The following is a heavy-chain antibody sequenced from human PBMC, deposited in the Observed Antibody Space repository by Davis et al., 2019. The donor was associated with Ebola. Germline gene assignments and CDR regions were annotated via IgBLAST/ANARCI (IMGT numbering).Heavy chain of an antibody. D-gene: IGHD4-17*01. J-gene: IGHJ6*02. CDR2: INTNTGNP. CDR1: GYTFTSYA. Sequence: ASVKVSCKASGYTFTSYAMNWVRQAPGQGLEWMGWINTNTGNPTYAQGFTGRFVFSLDTPVSTAYLQISSLKAEDTAVYYCARDLPEVTTVITYYYYGMDVWGQGTTVTVSS. CDR3: ARDLPEVTTVITYYYYGMDV. V-gene: IGHV7-4-1*02.